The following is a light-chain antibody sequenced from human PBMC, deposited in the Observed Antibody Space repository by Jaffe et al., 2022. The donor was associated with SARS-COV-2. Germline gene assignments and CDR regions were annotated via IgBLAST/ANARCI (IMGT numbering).Light chain of an antibody. CDR2: GAF. Sequence: EIVMTQSPATLSVSPGERATLSCRASQSVSSNLAWYQQKPGQAPRLLIYGAFARATGIPARFSGSGSGTEFTLTISSLQSEDFAVYYCQQYNSWPPKYTFGQGTKLEIK. CDR1: QSVSSN. J-gene: IGKJ2*01. V-gene: IGKV3-15*01. CDR3: QQYNSWPPKYT.